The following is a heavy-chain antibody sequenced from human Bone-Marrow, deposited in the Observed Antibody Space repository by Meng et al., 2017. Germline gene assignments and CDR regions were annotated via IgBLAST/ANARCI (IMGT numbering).Heavy chain of an antibody. Sequence: GGSLRLSCAASGFTFSSYAMHWVRQAPGKGLEWVAVISYDGSNKYYADSVKGRFTISRDNSKNTLYLQMNSLRAEDTAVYYCARVQGYDFWSGYYTGYGMDVWGQGTTVTVSS. CDR2: ISYDGSNK. D-gene: IGHD3-3*01. J-gene: IGHJ6*02. CDR3: ARVQGYDFWSGYYTGYGMDV. CDR1: GFTFSSYA. V-gene: IGHV3-30*01.